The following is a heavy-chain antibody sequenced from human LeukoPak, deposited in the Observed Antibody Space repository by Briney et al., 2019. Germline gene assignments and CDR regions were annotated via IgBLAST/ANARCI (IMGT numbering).Heavy chain of an antibody. CDR1: GGSISSHY. D-gene: IGHD6-19*01. CDR2: IYYSGST. CDR3: ARAHTGYSSGWLAPDYYYYYMDV. V-gene: IGHV4-59*11. Sequence: SETLSLTCTVSGGSISSHYWSWIRQPPGKGLEWIGYIYYSGSTNYNPSLKSRVTISVDTSKNQSSLKLSSVTAADTAVYYCARAHTGYSSGWLAPDYYYYYMDVWGKGTTVTVSS. J-gene: IGHJ6*03.